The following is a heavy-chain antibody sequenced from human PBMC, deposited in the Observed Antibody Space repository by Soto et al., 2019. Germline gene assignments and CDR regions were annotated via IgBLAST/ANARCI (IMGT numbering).Heavy chain of an antibody. J-gene: IGHJ4*02. CDR2: FDPEDGET. D-gene: IGHD2-21*01. Sequence: QVQLVQSGAEVKKPGASVKVSCKVSGYTLTELSMHWVRPAPGKGLEWMGGFDPEDGETIYAQKVQGRVTMNEDTATDTAYMELSSLRSEDTAVYYCATGYSGDYFDYWGQGTLVTVSS. CDR1: GYTLTELS. CDR3: ATGYSGDYFDY. V-gene: IGHV1-24*01.